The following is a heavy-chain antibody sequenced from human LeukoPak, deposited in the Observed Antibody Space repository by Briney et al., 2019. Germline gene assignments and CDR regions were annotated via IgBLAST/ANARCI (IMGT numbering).Heavy chain of an antibody. CDR3: AKWGDYDVLTGYYDPDN. CDR1: GFIFSNYA. V-gene: IGHV3-23*01. D-gene: IGHD3-9*01. Sequence: SGGSLRLSCAASGFIFSNYAMSWARQAPGKGLEWVSAIVGSGANTYYADSVKGRFTISRDNPRNTLYLQMNSLSAEDTAVYYCAKWGDYDVLTGYYDPDNWGQGTLVTVSS. J-gene: IGHJ4*02. CDR2: IVGSGANT.